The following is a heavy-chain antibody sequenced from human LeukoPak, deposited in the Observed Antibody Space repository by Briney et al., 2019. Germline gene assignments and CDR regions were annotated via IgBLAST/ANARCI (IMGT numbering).Heavy chain of an antibody. J-gene: IGHJ4*02. CDR2: IYSGGST. V-gene: IGHV3-53*01. Sequence: GGSLRLSCAASGFTVSSNYMSWFRQASGKGLEWVSIIYSGGSTYYADSVKGRFTISRDNSKNTLYLQMNSLRAEDTAVYYCAKVGGSGWYAFDYWGQGTLVTVSS. CDR3: AKVGGSGWYAFDY. CDR1: GFTVSSNY. D-gene: IGHD6-19*01.